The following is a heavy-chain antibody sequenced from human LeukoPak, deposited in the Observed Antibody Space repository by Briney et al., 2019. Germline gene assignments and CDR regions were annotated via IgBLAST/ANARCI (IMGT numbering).Heavy chain of an antibody. CDR2: IYYSGRT. Sequence: SETLSLTCTVSGGSISSSSYYWSWIRQPPGKGLEWIGYIYYSGRTNYNPSLKSRVTISVDTSKNQFSLKLSSVTAADTAVYYCARDSTNYGWFDPWGQGTLVTVSS. CDR3: ARDSTNYGWFDP. J-gene: IGHJ5*02. CDR1: GGSISSSSYY. V-gene: IGHV4-61*01. D-gene: IGHD4-17*01.